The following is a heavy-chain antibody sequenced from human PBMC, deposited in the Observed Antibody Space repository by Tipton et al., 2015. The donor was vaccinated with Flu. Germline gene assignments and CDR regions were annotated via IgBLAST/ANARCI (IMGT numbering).Heavy chain of an antibody. CDR1: GGSISSYY. V-gene: IGHV4-59*01. CDR3: ARDQGYYDILTGYSPYYFDY. CDR2: IYYSGST. Sequence: TLSLTCTVSGGSISSYYWSWIRQPPGKGLEWIGYIYYSGSTNYNPSLKSRVTISVDTSKNQFSLKLSSVTAADTAVYYCARDQGYYDILTGYSPYYFDYWGQGTLVTVSS. D-gene: IGHD3-9*01. J-gene: IGHJ4*02.